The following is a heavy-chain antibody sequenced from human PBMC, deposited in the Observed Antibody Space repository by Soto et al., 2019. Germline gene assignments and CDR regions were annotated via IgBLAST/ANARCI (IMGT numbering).Heavy chain of an antibody. CDR3: ARDKMEKRGVGALYYYYGMDV. V-gene: IGHV1-18*01. CDR2: ISAYNGNT. D-gene: IGHD1-26*01. CDR1: GYTFTSYG. J-gene: IGHJ6*02. Sequence: QVQLVQSGAEVKKPGASVKVSCKASGYTFTSYGISWVRQAPGQGLEWMGWISAYNGNTNYAQKLQGRVTMTTDTSTSTAYMELRSLRSDDTAVYYCARDKMEKRGVGALYYYYGMDVWGQGTTVTVSS.